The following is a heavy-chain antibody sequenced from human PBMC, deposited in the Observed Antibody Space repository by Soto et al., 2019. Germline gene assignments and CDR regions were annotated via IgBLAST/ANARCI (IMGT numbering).Heavy chain of an antibody. CDR1: GGTFSSYA. V-gene: IGHV1-69*13. D-gene: IGHD6-6*01. Sequence: ASVKVSCKASGGTFSSYAISWVRQAPGQGLEWMGGIIPIFGTANYAQKFQGRVTITADESTSTAYMELSSLRSEDTAVYYCARGSGYSSSSVDYYYGMDVWGQGTTVTVSS. J-gene: IGHJ6*02. CDR3: ARGSGYSSSSVDYYYGMDV. CDR2: IIPIFGTA.